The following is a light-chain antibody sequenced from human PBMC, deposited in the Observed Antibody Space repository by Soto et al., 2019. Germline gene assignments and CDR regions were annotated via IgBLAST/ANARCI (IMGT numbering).Light chain of an antibody. CDR3: QHYKSYPYT. V-gene: IGKV1-5*03. J-gene: IGKJ2*01. CDR1: QSISSW. CDR2: KAS. Sequence: DIQMTQSPSTLSASVGDIVTITCRASQSISSWLAWYQQKPGKAPKLLIYKASTLKSGVPSRFSGSGSGTEFTLTISSVQPDDFATYYCQHYKSYPYTFGQGTKVDIK.